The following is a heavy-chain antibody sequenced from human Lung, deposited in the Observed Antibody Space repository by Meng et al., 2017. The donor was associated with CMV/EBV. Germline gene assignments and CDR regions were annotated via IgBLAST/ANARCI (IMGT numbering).Heavy chain of an antibody. CDR2: IYTSGST. CDR1: GHSFSRYY. V-gene: IGHV4-4*07. Sequence: QWQLEQSGSGFVKPSATLTLTCTGSGHSFSRYYWSWVRQAAGKGLEWIGRIYTSGSTNNNPSLMSRGIISVEESNNQSAQQLSSGTDADTAVYYCARGSRDDALQHWGQGTLVTVSS. J-gene: IGHJ1*01. D-gene: IGHD5-24*01. CDR3: ARGSRDDALQH.